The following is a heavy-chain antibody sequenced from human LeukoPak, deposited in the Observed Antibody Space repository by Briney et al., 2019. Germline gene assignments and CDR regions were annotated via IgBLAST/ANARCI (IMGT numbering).Heavy chain of an antibody. CDR1: GGSISSYY. CDR3: ARDPYSSPLLQEGYFDL. V-gene: IGHV4-59*01. D-gene: IGHD6-13*01. J-gene: IGHJ2*01. CDR2: IYYSGST. Sequence: SETLSLTCTVPGGSISSYYWSWIRQPLGKGLGWIGYIYYSGSTNYNPSLKSRVTISVDTSKNKFSLKLTSVTAADTAVYYCARDPYSSPLLQEGYFDLWGRGTLVTVSS.